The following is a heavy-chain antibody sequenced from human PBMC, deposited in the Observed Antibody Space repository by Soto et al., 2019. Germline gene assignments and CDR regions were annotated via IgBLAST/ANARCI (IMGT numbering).Heavy chain of an antibody. J-gene: IGHJ4*02. CDR2: VSSDGNHA. CDR1: GYTFSSDA. Sequence: PGETLSLSCVGSGYTFSSDALHWVRQAPAKGLEWVAVVSSDGNHAYYPDHVKGRFTISRDNSQSTVFLHMESLKPEDTATYYCARDSAYSTASTHFDHWGQGTLVTVSS. V-gene: IGHV3-30*04. D-gene: IGHD2-2*01. CDR3: ARDSAYSTASTHFDH.